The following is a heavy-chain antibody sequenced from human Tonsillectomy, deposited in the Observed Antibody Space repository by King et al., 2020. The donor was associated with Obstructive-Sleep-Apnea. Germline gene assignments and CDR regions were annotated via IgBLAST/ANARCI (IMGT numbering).Heavy chain of an antibody. CDR3: ARNPSGYDYGGNNWFDP. J-gene: IGHJ5*02. CDR1: GVSISSGGYY. CDR2: IYYSGST. D-gene: IGHD5-12*01. V-gene: IGHV4-31*03. Sequence: VQLQESGPGLVKPSQTLSLTCTVSGVSISSGGYYWSWIRQHPGKGLEGIGYIYYSGSTYYNLSLKSRVTISVDTSKNQFSLTRRSVTSADTAVYYCARNPSGYDYGGNNWFDPWGQGTLVTVSS.